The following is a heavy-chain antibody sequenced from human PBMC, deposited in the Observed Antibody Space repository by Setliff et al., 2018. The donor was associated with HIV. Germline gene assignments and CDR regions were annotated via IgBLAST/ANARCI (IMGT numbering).Heavy chain of an antibody. CDR2: ISYDGNNE. V-gene: IGHV3-30*03. CDR3: ARDEVRFRPPVPTAGGYLQH. Sequence: GGSLRLSCAASGFTFRSYEMNWVRQAPGKGLEWLGFISYDGNNEYYADSVRGRFTISRDNSKNTLFLQMNTLRAEDTAVYFCARDEVRFRPPVPTAGGYLQHWGQGTLVTVSS. J-gene: IGHJ1*01. CDR1: GFTFRSYE. D-gene: IGHD3-3*01.